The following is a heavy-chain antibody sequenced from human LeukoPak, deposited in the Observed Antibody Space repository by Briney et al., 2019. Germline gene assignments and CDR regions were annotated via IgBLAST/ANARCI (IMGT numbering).Heavy chain of an antibody. CDR1: GYTFTSYA. Sequence: ASVKVSCKASGYTFTSYAMHWVRQAPGQRLEWMGWINGGSGNTKYSPEFQGRVTITWDTSASTAYMELSSLRSEDTAVYYCANPRYDSSGYYYVDWGQGTLVTVSS. CDR2: INGGSGNT. D-gene: IGHD3-22*01. V-gene: IGHV1-3*01. J-gene: IGHJ4*02. CDR3: ANPRYDSSGYYYVD.